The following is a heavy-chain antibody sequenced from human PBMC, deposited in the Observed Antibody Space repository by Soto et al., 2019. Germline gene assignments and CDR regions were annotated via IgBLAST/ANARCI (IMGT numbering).Heavy chain of an antibody. D-gene: IGHD6-19*01. J-gene: IGHJ5*02. Sequence: QVQLVQSGAEVKKPGSSVKVSCKASGGTFSSYAISWVRQAPGQGLEWMGGIIPIFGTANYAQKFQGRVTITADESTSTAYLVLSSLRSEYTAVYYCAIARREVAGQGGLDPGGQGTLVTVSS. V-gene: IGHV1-69*01. CDR1: GGTFSSYA. CDR2: IIPIFGTA. CDR3: AIARREVAGQGGLDP.